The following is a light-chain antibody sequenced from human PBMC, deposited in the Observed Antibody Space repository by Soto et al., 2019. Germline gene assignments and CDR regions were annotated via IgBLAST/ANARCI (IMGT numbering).Light chain of an antibody. V-gene: IGKV1-39*01. CDR2: EAS. CDR3: LQSYSSPRT. Sequence: DIQMTQSPPSLSASVGDRVTITCRASPTISIYLSWYHQKTGKAPKLLIYEASSLQSGVPSRFSGSGAGTDFTLTISNLQPEDFATYYCLQSYSSPRTFGQGTKVEIK. CDR1: PTISIY. J-gene: IGKJ1*01.